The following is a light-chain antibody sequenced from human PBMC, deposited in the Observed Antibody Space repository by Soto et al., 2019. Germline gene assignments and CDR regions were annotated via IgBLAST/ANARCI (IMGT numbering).Light chain of an antibody. CDR1: QSVSSSS. J-gene: IGKJ1*01. CDR3: QQYGSSPRT. V-gene: IGKV3-20*01. CDR2: GAS. Sequence: IVLTQSPGTLSLSPGDRATLSCRASQSVSSSSLAWYQQKPGQAPRLLIHGASIRATGIPDRFSGSGSGTDFTLTISRLEPEDFAVYYCQQYGSSPRTFGQGTKVEIK.